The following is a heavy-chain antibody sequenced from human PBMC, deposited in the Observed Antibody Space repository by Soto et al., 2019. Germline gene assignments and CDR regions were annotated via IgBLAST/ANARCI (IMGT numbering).Heavy chain of an antibody. CDR3: AKDTGPN. V-gene: IGHV3-9*01. CDR1: GFTFDNYA. J-gene: IGHJ4*02. CDR2: ISWNGNTI. Sequence: PGGSLRLSCAASGFTFDNYAMHWVRQAPGKGLEWVSGISWNGNTIAYADSVKGRFTISRDNAKNSLYLQMNSLRAEDTAFYYCAKDTGPNWGQGTLVTVSS.